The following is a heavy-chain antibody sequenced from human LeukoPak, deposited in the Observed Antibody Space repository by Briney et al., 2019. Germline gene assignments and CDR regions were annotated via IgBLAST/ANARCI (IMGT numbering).Heavy chain of an antibody. CDR1: GHTFTMYG. CDR2: ISGYNGNT. Sequence: ASVKVSCKSSGHTFTMYGISWVRQAPGQGPEWMGWISGYNGNTKYTQKLQGRVTMTTDTSTNTAYMELRSLRSDDTAVYYCARDKDVAVAGTIDDAFDIWGQGTMVTVSA. D-gene: IGHD6-19*01. V-gene: IGHV1-18*01. CDR3: ARDKDVAVAGTIDDAFDI. J-gene: IGHJ3*02.